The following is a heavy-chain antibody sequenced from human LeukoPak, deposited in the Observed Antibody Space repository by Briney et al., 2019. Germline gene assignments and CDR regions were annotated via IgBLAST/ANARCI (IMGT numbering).Heavy chain of an antibody. CDR3: ASVVRSRYSYNYFDY. CDR2: IIPIFGTA. CDR1: GGTFSSYA. Sequence: GASVKVSCKASGGTFSSYAISWVRQAPGQGLEWMGGIIPIFGTANYAQKFQGRVTITAGESTSTAYMELSSLRSEDTAVYYCASVVRSRYSYNYFDYWGQGTLVTVSS. V-gene: IGHV1-69*13. D-gene: IGHD5-18*01. J-gene: IGHJ4*02.